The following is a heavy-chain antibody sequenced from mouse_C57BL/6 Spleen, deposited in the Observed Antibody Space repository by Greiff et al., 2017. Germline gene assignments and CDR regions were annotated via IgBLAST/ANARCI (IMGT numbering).Heavy chain of an antibody. Sequence: EVQLQESGTVLARPGASVKMSCKTSGYTFTSYWMHWVKQRPGQGLEWIGAIYPGNSDTSYNQKFKGKAKLTAVTSASTAYMELSSLTNGDSAVYYCTRRITTVVATDYWGQGTTLTVSS. CDR1: GYTFTSYW. CDR2: IYPGNSDT. D-gene: IGHD1-1*01. CDR3: TRRITTVVATDY. J-gene: IGHJ2*01. V-gene: IGHV1-5*01.